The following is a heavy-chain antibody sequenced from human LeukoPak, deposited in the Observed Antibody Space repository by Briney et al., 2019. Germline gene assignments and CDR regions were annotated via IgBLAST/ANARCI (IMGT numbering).Heavy chain of an antibody. CDR1: GFTFSNYG. CDR2: ISYDETNK. CDR3: TQDVSNGYRSVNFDY. V-gene: IGHV3-30*18. D-gene: IGHD6-19*01. Sequence: GGSLRLSCVASGFTFSNYGMHWVRQAPGKGLEWVAVISYDETNKYYTESVKGRFTISRDQSKNTLYLQMNSLRVEDTAVYYCTQDVSNGYRSVNFDYWGQGILVTVSS. J-gene: IGHJ4*02.